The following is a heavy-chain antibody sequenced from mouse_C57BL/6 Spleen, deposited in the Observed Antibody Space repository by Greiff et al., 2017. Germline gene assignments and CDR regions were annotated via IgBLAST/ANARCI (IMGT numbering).Heavy chain of an antibody. J-gene: IGHJ4*01. D-gene: IGHD1-1*01. CDR3: ACYGSNYNPMDY. CDR1: GYTFTSSW. CDR2: IYPGDGGT. V-gene: IGHV1-82*01. Sequence: VQLLESGPELVKPGASVKMSCKASGYTFTSSWMNWVKQRPGKGLEWIGRIYPGDGGTNYNEKFKGKATLTVDKSSSTAYMQLSSLASEDSAVXGCACYGSNYNPMDYWGQGTLVTVSS.